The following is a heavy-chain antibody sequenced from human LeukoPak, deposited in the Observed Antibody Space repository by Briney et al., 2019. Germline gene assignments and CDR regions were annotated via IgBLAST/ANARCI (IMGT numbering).Heavy chain of an antibody. CDR1: GFTFSSYG. J-gene: IGHJ3*02. Sequence: GGSLRLSCAASGFTFSSYGMHWVRQAPGKGLEWVSAISGSGGYTYYADSVKGRFTISRDNSKNTLYLQTNSLRAEDTAVYYCAKNWGATIYYAFDIWGQGTMVTVSS. CDR3: AKNWGATIYYAFDI. CDR2: ISGSGGYT. D-gene: IGHD5-12*01. V-gene: IGHV3-23*01.